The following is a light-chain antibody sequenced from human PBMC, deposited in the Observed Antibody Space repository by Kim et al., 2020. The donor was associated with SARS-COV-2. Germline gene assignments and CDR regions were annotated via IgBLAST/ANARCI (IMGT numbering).Light chain of an antibody. CDR3: MHSVVLALT. CDR1: QSLLHSDGESY. J-gene: IGKJ4*01. CDR2: ESS. V-gene: IGKV2D-29*02. Sequence: DIVMTQTPLSLSVIPGQPASISCKSSQSLLHSDGESYLYWYLQRPGQSPHLLIYESSKRFSGVPDRIGGSGSGADFTLKISLVEAEDGGGYFFMHSVVLALTIAGVTKADI.